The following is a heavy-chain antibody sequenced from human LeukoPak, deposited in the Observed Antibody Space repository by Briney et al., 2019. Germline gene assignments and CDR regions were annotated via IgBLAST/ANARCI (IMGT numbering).Heavy chain of an antibody. V-gene: IGHV3-48*03. CDR2: ISSSGSTI. CDR3: ARSGYCSSTSCYEGNFDY. Sequence: GGSLRLSCAASGFTFSSYEMNWVRQAPGKGLEWVSYISSSGSTIYYADSVKGRFTISRDSAKNSLYLQMNSLRAEDTAVYYCARSGYCSSTSCYEGNFDYWGQGTLVTVSS. J-gene: IGHJ4*02. D-gene: IGHD2-2*01. CDR1: GFTFSSYE.